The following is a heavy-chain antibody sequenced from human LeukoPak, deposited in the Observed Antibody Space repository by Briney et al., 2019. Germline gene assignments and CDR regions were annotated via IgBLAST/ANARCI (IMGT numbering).Heavy chain of an antibody. CDR2: ISWNSGSI. CDR3: AKAQGGSGWYGPNWYFDL. CDR1: GFTFDDYA. D-gene: IGHD6-19*01. J-gene: IGHJ2*01. Sequence: GRSLRLSRAASGFTFDDYAMHWVRQAPGKGLEWVSGISWNSGSIGYADSVKGRFTISRDNAKNSLYLQMNSLRAEDMALYYCAKAQGGSGWYGPNWYFDLWGRGTLVTVSS. V-gene: IGHV3-9*03.